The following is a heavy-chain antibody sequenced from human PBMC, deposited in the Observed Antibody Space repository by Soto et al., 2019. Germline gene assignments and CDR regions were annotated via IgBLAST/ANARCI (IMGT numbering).Heavy chain of an antibody. CDR2: LSYDGSNN. V-gene: IGHV3-30-3*01. J-gene: IGHJ6*02. CDR3: VREVQPYYYYGMDV. Sequence: GGSLRLSCAASGFTFNTYAMHWVRQPPGKGLEWVAALSYDGSNNYYADSVKGRFTISRDDSKNPLYLQMNSLRAEDTAVYYMVREVQPYYYYGMDVWGQGTTVTVSS. CDR1: GFTFNTYA.